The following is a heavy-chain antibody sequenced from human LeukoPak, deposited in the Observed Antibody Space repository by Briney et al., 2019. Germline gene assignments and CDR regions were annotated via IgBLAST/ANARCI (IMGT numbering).Heavy chain of an antibody. CDR2: IRYGRRNK. CDR3: ARGVPTGIDYFDY. J-gene: IGHJ4*02. Sequence: GWSVRLSCVACGFIFSSYGMHEVGQAGSKGVEGVAFIRYGRRNKYYAGCVKGRFTISRHNSKNTLYLQMNRLRAEETAVYYCARGVPTGIDYFDYWGEGALVTVSS. CDR1: GFIFSSYG. V-gene: IGHV3-30*02. D-gene: IGHD1-1*01.